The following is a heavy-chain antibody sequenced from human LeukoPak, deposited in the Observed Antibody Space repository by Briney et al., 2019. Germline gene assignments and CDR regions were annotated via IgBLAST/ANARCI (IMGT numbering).Heavy chain of an antibody. CDR2: VDPGDGET. Sequence: ASVKISCKVSGYTFTDYYMHWVQQAPGKGLEWMGLVDPGDGETIYAEKFQGRVTITADTSTDTAYMELSSLRSEDTAVYYCATPRYSGSYGDAFDIWGQGTMVTVSP. CDR1: GYTFTDYY. CDR3: ATPRYSGSYGDAFDI. D-gene: IGHD1-26*01. V-gene: IGHV1-69-2*01. J-gene: IGHJ3*02.